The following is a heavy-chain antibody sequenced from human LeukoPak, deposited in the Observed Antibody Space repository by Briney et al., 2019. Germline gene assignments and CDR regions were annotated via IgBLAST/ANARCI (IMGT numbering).Heavy chain of an antibody. D-gene: IGHD4-11*01. J-gene: IGHJ4*02. CDR3: ARTSDYYNYYFDY. Sequence: ASVKVSCKASEYRFTDYYVHWVRQAPGQGLEWMAWINPNGGTANYAQKFQGRVTMTRDTSITTAYMELSSLRSDDTAVYYCARTSDYYNYYFDYWGQGTPVTVSS. V-gene: IGHV1-2*02. CDR2: INPNGGTA. CDR1: EYRFTDYY.